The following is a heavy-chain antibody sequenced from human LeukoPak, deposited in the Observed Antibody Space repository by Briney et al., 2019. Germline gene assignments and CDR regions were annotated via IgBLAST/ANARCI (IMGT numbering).Heavy chain of an antibody. D-gene: IGHD3-10*01. Sequence: GGSLRLSCAASGFTFNYYAMNWVRQAPGKGLEWVSAILGGGDTTSYADSVKGRFTISRDNSKNTLYLQMNSLRAEDTAVYYCAKDLVSQRGVGSSEKVDYWGQGTLVIVSS. V-gene: IGHV3-23*01. CDR2: ILGGGDTT. CDR1: GFTFNYYA. J-gene: IGHJ4*02. CDR3: AKDLVSQRGVGSSEKVDY.